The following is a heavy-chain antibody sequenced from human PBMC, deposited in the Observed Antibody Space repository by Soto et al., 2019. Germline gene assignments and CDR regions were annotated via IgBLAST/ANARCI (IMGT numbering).Heavy chain of an antibody. CDR2: IYYSGST. Sequence: SETLSLTCTVSGGSVSSGGYYWSWIRQPPGKGLEWIGYIYYSGSTNYNPSLKSRLTMSVDTSKNQFSLKLSSVTAADTAVYYCATHLINLEWLSFGYWGQGTLVTVSS. J-gene: IGHJ4*02. V-gene: IGHV4-61*08. D-gene: IGHD3-3*01. CDR3: ATHLINLEWLSFGY. CDR1: GGSVSSGGYY.